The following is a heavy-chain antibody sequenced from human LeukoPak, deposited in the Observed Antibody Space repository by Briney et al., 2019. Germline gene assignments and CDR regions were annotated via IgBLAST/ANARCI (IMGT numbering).Heavy chain of an antibody. CDR3: AGSIAVAGTIDY. Sequence: GGSLRLSCAASGFSYSSYAMSWVRQAPGKGLEWVSGISGSGSRTYYADSVKGRFTISRDNSKNTLYLQMNSLRAEDTAVYYCAGSIAVAGTIDYWGQGTLVTVSS. D-gene: IGHD6-19*01. J-gene: IGHJ4*02. V-gene: IGHV3-23*01. CDR1: GFSYSSYA. CDR2: ISGSGSRT.